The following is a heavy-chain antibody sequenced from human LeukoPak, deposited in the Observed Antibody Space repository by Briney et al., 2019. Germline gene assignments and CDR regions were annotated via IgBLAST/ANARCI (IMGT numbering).Heavy chain of an antibody. J-gene: IGHJ4*02. CDR1: GFTFTNYA. CDR2: INEDGSDK. Sequence: GGSLRLSCVASGFTFTNYAMNWVRQAPGKGLEWVANINEDGSDKYYVDSVKGRFTISRDNAKNSLYLQMNSLRAEDTAIYYCARDTYRFFDFWGQGTLVTVSS. CDR3: ARDTYRFFDF. D-gene: IGHD1-1*01. V-gene: IGHV3-7*01.